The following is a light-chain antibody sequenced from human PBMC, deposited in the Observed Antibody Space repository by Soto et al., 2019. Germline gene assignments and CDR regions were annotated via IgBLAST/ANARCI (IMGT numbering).Light chain of an antibody. CDR1: QGVSNY. CDR2: AAS. V-gene: IGKV1-27*01. J-gene: IGKJ4*01. Sequence: DFPMTQSPSSLSASVGDRVTITCRASQGVSNYLGWYQQKPGKPPKLLIYAASTVQSGVPSRFSGSGSGTDFTLTINCLQREDVATYYCQKYDSARFIFGGGTKVEMK. CDR3: QKYDSARFI.